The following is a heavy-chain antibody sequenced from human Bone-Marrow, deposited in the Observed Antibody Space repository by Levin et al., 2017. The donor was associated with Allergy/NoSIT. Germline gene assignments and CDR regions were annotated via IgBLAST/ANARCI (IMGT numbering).Heavy chain of an antibody. D-gene: IGHD1-1*01. V-gene: IGHV1-8*01. CDR2: MNPNTGDT. CDR1: GYIFTSYN. J-gene: IGHJ5*02. Sequence: GESLKISCKASGYIFTSYNMNWVRQAPGQGLEWMGWMNPNTGDTGYKQKFQDRLTLTRNTSISTAYMELTSLRSDDTAIYYCARHHLAGPTADNWFDPWGQGTLVTVSS. CDR3: ARHHLAGPTADNWFDP.